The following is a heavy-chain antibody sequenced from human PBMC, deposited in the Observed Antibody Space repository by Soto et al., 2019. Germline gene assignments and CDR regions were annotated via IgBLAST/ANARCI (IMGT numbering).Heavy chain of an antibody. J-gene: IGHJ4*02. D-gene: IGHD6-19*01. Sequence: GGSLRLSCAASGFTFSSYSLNWVRQAPGKGLEWVSYISSSSSTIYYADSVKGRFTISRDNAKNSLYLQMNSLRAEDTAVYYCARDLAVALFDYWGQGTLVTVSS. CDR2: ISSSSSTI. V-gene: IGHV3-48*01. CDR3: ARDLAVALFDY. CDR1: GFTFSSYS.